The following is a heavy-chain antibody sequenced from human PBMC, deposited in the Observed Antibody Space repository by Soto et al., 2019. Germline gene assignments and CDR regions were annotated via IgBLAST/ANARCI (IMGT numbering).Heavy chain of an antibody. D-gene: IGHD3-10*01. Sequence: EVQLVESGGGLVQPGGSLRLSCVASGFTFSSFWMRWIRQAPGKGLEWVASIKQDGSERDYVNSVQGRFTISRDNAKNSLYLQMSSLRAEDTAMYYCARASSAFTMGRGVTPSDYWGQGTLVTVSS. CDR1: GFTFSSFW. J-gene: IGHJ4*02. V-gene: IGHV3-7*01. CDR2: IKQDGSER. CDR3: ARASSAFTMGRGVTPSDY.